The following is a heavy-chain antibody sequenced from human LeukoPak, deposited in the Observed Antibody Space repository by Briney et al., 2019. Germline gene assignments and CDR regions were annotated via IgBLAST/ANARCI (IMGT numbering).Heavy chain of an antibody. Sequence: ASVKVSCKTSGYTFTDYYILWVRQAPGQGLEWMGWINTNSGETNSAEKFQGRVTMTGDTSISTAYMELRRVTSDDTAVYYCARDRDYSNPERGFDYWGQGTLVTVSS. CDR3: ARDRDYSNPERGFDY. CDR1: GYTFTDYY. V-gene: IGHV1-2*02. D-gene: IGHD4-11*01. J-gene: IGHJ4*02. CDR2: INTNSGET.